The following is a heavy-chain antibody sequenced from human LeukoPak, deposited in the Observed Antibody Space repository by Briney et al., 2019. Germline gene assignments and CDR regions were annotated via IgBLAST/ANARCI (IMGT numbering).Heavy chain of an antibody. D-gene: IGHD3-10*01. J-gene: IGHJ6*02. V-gene: IGHV3-30*02. CDR1: GFTFSNYG. CDR2: TQYDESIK. Sequence: PGGSLRLSCAASGFTFSNYGMHWVRQAPGKGLEWVSFTQYDESIKYYADSVKGRFTISRDNSKNTLYLQMHSLRAEDTAVYYCAKADATMVRGVIITEDYYYGMDVWGQGTTVTVSS. CDR3: AKADATMVRGVIITEDYYYGMDV.